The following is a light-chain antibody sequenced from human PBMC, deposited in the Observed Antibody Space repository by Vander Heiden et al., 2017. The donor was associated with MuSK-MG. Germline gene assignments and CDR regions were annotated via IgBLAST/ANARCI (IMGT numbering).Light chain of an antibody. Sequence: EIVMTQSPATLSVSPGERATLSCRASQSVGADLAWYQHRPGQAPRILIYDASTRVTGIPARFSGSGSGTEFTLTISSLQSEDFAVYYCQHYTNWPLTFGGGTKVEIK. CDR2: DAS. V-gene: IGKV3-15*01. CDR1: QSVGAD. CDR3: QHYTNWPLT. J-gene: IGKJ4*01.